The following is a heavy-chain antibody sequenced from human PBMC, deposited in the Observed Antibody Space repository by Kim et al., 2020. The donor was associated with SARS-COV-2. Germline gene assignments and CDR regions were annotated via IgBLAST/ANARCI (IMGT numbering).Heavy chain of an antibody. Sequence: GGSLRLSCAASGFTFSDHYMDWVRQAPGKGLEWVGRTRNKANSYTTEYAASVKGRFTISRDDSKNSLYLQMNSLKTEDTAVYYCARIEGGFDYWGQGTLVTVSS. V-gene: IGHV3-72*01. CDR1: GFTFSDHY. CDR3: ARIEGGFDY. J-gene: IGHJ4*02. D-gene: IGHD3-16*01. CDR2: TRNKANSYTT.